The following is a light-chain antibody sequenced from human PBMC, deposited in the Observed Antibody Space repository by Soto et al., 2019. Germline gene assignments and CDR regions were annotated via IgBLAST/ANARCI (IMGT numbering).Light chain of an antibody. CDR1: SSNIGAGYD. CDR3: QSYDSSLSGSV. J-gene: IGLJ3*02. V-gene: IGLV1-40*01. CDR2: GNS. Sequence: QSVLTQPPSVSGAPGQRVTISCTGSSSNIGAGYDVHWYQQLPGTAPKLLTYGNSNRPSGVPDRFSGSKSGTSASLAITGLQAEVEADYYCQSYDSSLSGSVFGGGTKLTVL.